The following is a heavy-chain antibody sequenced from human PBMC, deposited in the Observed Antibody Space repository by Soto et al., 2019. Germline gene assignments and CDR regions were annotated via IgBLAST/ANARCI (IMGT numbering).Heavy chain of an antibody. Sequence: QVQLVESGGGVVQPGRSLRLSCAASGFTFSSYGMHWVRQAPGKGLEWVAVIWYDGSNKYYADSVKGRFTISRDNSKNTLYLQMNSLRAEATAVYYCARARRIAAAGTWFDPWGQGTLVTVSS. CDR1: GFTFSSYG. CDR3: ARARRIAAAGTWFDP. D-gene: IGHD6-13*01. CDR2: IWYDGSNK. J-gene: IGHJ5*02. V-gene: IGHV3-33*01.